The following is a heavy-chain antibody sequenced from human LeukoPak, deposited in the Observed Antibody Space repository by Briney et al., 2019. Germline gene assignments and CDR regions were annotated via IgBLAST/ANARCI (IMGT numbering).Heavy chain of an antibody. CDR1: GGSISSYY. D-gene: IGHD2-2*02. V-gene: IGHV4-59*01. Sequence: SETLSLTCTVSGGSISSYYWSWIRQPPGKGLEWIGYIYYSGSTNYNPSLKSRVTISVDTSKNQFSLKPSSVTAADTAVYYCARGPYCSSTSCYIGNYYYGMDVWGQGTTVTVSS. CDR3: ARGPYCSSTSCYIGNYYYGMDV. J-gene: IGHJ6*02. CDR2: IYYSGST.